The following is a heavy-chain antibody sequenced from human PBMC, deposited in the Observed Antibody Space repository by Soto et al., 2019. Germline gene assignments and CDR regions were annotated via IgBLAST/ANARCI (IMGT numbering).Heavy chain of an antibody. D-gene: IGHD5-12*01. J-gene: IGHJ4*02. V-gene: IGHV3-48*01. CDR2: ISSSSSTI. Sequence: EVQLVESGGGLVQPGGSLRLSCAASGFTFSSYSMNWVRQAPGKGLEWVSYISSSSSTIYYADSVKGRFTISRDNAKNSLYLQMHSLRAEDTAVHYCERVSMVATQENDYWGQGTLVTFSS. CDR3: ERVSMVATQENDY. CDR1: GFTFSSYS.